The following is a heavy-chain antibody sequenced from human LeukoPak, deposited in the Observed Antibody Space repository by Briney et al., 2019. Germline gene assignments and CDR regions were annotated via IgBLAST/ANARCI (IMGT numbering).Heavy chain of an antibody. J-gene: IGHJ3*02. CDR2: IKSKTDGGTT. D-gene: IGHD3-10*01. Sequence: GSLRLSCAASGFTFSNAWMTWVRQAPGKGLEWVGRIKSKTDGGTTDYAAPVKGRFTISRDDSQNTLYLQMNSLKTEDTAVYYCTTDLGITTVRGVIGDAFDIWGQGTMVTVSS. V-gene: IGHV3-15*01. CDR3: TTDLGITTVRGVIGDAFDI. CDR1: GFTFSNAW.